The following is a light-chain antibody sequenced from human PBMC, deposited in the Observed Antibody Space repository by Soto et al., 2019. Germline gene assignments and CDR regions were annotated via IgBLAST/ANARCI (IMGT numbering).Light chain of an antibody. CDR2: NMN. CDR1: SSNIGSNT. J-gene: IGLJ2*01. Sequence: QSVLAQPPSASGTPGQRVTVSCSGSSSNIGSNTVNWYQHLPGTAPKLLIYNMNQRPSGVPDRFSGSKSGTSASLAISGLQSEDEADYFCAAWDDSLDVLIFGGGTKVTVL. CDR3: AAWDDSLDVLI. V-gene: IGLV1-44*01.